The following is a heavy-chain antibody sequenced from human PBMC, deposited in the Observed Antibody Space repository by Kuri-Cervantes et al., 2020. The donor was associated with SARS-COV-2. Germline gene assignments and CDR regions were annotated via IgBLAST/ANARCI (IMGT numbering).Heavy chain of an antibody. CDR3: ARDLYYYDSSGYYDY. CDR1: GFTFNSYS. D-gene: IGHD3-22*01. J-gene: IGHJ4*02. Sequence: GESLKISCAASGFTFNSYSMNWVRQAPGKGLEWASSISTSSSYIFYADSVKGRFTISRDNAKNSLYLQMNSLRAEDTAVYYCARDLYYYDSSGYYDYWGQGTLVTVSS. V-gene: IGHV3-21*04. CDR2: ISTSSSYI.